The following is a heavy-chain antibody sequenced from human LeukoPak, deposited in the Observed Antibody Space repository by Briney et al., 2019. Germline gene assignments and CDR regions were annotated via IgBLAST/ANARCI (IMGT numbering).Heavy chain of an antibody. V-gene: IGHV3-23*01. Sequence: GGSLRLSCAASAFTLSTYAMSWVRQAPGKGLEWVSGISAEKGNTYYADSVKGRFIISRDNSKNTLFLQMNNLRVEDMAVFYCAKDWNWAIDYWGQGTLVTVSS. CDR1: AFTLSTYA. J-gene: IGHJ4*02. CDR3: AKDWNWAIDY. D-gene: IGHD1-7*01. CDR2: ISAEKGNT.